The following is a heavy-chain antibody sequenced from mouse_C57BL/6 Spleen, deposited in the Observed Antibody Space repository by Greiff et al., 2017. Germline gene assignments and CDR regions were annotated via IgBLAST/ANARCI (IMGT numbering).Heavy chain of an antibody. J-gene: IGHJ2*01. V-gene: IGHV1-72*01. CDR2: IDPNSGGT. CDR3: ARSRTGYFDY. CDR1: GYTFTSYW. D-gene: IGHD4-1*01. Sequence: QVQLKQPGAELVKPGASVKLSCKASGYTFTSYWMHWVKQRPGRGLEWIGRIDPNSGGTKYNEKVKSKATLTVDKPSSTAYMQLSSLTSEDSAVYYCARSRTGYFDYWGQGTTLTVSS.